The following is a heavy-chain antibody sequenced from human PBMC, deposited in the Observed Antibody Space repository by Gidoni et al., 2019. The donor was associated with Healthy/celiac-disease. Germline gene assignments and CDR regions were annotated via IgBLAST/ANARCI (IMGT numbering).Heavy chain of an antibody. D-gene: IGHD3-10*01. CDR3: ARGGRGSGSYYGDFDY. J-gene: IGHJ4*02. V-gene: IGHV1-69*01. Sequence: WVRQAPGQGLEWMGGIIPIFGTANYAQKFQGRVTITADESTSTAYMELSSLRSEDTAVYYCARGGRGSGSYYGDFDYWGQGTLVTVSS. CDR2: IIPIFGTA.